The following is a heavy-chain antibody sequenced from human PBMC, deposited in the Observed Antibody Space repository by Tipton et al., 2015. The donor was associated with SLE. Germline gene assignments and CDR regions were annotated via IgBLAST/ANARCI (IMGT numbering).Heavy chain of an antibody. D-gene: IGHD1-7*01. CDR1: GYSISSGYY. CDR3: ARHELSIDY. Sequence: TLSLTCSVTGYSISSGYYWGWIRQPPGKGLEWIGSIYYSGSTYYSPSLKSRVTISVDTSKNQFSLKLSSVTAADTAVYYCARHELSIDYWGQGTLVTVSS. V-gene: IGHV4-38-2*02. CDR2: IYYSGST. J-gene: IGHJ4*02.